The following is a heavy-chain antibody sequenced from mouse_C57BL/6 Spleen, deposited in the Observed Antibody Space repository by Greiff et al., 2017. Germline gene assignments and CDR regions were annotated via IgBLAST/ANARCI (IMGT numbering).Heavy chain of an antibody. J-gene: IGHJ2*01. CDR3: ARRDYGGDYFDY. V-gene: IGHV5-6*02. CDR2: ISSGGSYT. Sequence: DVMLVESGGDLVKPGGSLKLSCAASGFTFSSYGMSWVRQTPDKRLEWVATISSGGSYTYYPDSVKGRFTISRDNAKNTLYLQMSSLKSEDTAMYYCARRDYGGDYFDYWGQGTTLTVSS. CDR1: GFTFSSYG. D-gene: IGHD2-4*01.